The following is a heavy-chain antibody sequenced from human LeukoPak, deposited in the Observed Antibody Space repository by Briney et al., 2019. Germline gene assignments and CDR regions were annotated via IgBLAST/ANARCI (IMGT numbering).Heavy chain of an antibody. CDR2: IYTSGST. CDR3: ARDRDIAVAGTGYYYYDMDV. D-gene: IGHD6-19*01. CDR1: GGSISSGSYY. V-gene: IGHV4-61*02. J-gene: IGHJ6*03. Sequence: PSQTLSLTCTVSGGSISSGSYYWSWIRQPAGKGLEWIGRIYTSGSTNYNPSLKSRVTISVDTSKNQFSLKLSSVTAADTAVYYCARDRDIAVAGTGYYYYDMDVWGKGTTVTVSS.